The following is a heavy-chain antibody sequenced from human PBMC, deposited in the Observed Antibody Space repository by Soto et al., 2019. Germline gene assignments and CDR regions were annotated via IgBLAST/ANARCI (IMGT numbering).Heavy chain of an antibody. J-gene: IGHJ6*02. CDR2: INSGVDA. D-gene: IGHD3-10*01. Sequence: DVQLSESGGGLVQPGGSLRLTCAASGFSFNSHAMTWVRQAPGRGLEWVAAINSGVDAFYADSVKGRFTISRDNSKDTLYLQMNSLGVEDTAVYYCAKVLSLRTSGKYYKPFFHGMDVWGLGTTVTVSS. CDR3: AKVLSLRTSGKYYKPFFHGMDV. V-gene: IGHV3-23*01. CDR1: GFSFNSHA.